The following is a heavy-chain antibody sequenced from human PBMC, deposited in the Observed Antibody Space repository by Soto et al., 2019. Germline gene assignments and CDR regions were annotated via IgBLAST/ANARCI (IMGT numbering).Heavy chain of an antibody. Sequence: EVQLVETGGGLIQPGGSLRLSCAASGFTVSSNYMSWVRQAPGKGLEWFSVIYSGGSTYYADSVKGRFTISRDNSKNTLYLQMNRLRAEDTAVYYCARVFDRGVSGYWGQGTLVTVSS. CDR3: ARVFDRGVSGY. V-gene: IGHV3-53*02. J-gene: IGHJ4*02. CDR2: IYSGGST. D-gene: IGHD3-9*01. CDR1: GFTVSSNY.